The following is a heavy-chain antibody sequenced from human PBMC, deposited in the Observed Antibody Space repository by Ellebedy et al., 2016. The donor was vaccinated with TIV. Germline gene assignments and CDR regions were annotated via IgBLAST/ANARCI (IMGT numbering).Heavy chain of an antibody. CDR3: ARIDPWQPIDD. V-gene: IGHV4-4*07. J-gene: IGHJ4*02. Sequence: MPSETLSLTCTVSGGSISSYYWSWFRQPAGRGLEWIGRLYSTGSTTSNPSLKSRVTLSADTSKNQFSLNLRTVGAADTGVYYCARIDPWQPIDDWGQGILVTVSS. CDR1: GGSISSYY. D-gene: IGHD3-9*01. CDR2: LYSTGST.